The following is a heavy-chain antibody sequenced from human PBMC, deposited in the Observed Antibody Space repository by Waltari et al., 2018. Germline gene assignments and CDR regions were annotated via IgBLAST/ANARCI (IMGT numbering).Heavy chain of an antibody. D-gene: IGHD4-17*01. V-gene: IGHV3-74*01. Sequence: QGAGKGLVWVSRSNSDGSSTSYADSVKGRVTISKHNAKNTVYLQWNRLRSEDTAIYYCARGARRTTVTTGWWYFDLWGRGTLVTVSS. J-gene: IGHJ2*01. CDR3: ARGARRTTVTTGWWYFDL. CDR2: SNSDGSST.